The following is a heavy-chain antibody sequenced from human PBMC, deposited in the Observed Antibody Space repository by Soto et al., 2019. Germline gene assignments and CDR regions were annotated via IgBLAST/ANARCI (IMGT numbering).Heavy chain of an antibody. Sequence: QLQLQESGPGLVKPSETLSLTCRVSGGSLSSGPYSWGWIRQPPGKGLEWIGTFYYSGSTHYNPSLASRVTISVDTSKNQFSLKVTSVTAADTAMYYCARLGGYCSSTSCYGYYGMDVWGQGTTVTVSS. J-gene: IGHJ6*02. D-gene: IGHD2-2*01. CDR1: GGSLSSGPYS. CDR3: ARLGGYCSSTSCYGYYGMDV. V-gene: IGHV4-39*01. CDR2: FYYSGST.